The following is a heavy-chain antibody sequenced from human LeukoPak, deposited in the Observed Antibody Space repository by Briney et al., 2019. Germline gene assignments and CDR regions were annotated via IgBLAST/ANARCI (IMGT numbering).Heavy chain of an antibody. CDR2: INWNGGST. J-gene: IGHJ6*03. CDR3: AREATDYYDSSGYHSMDV. CDR1: GFTFDDYG. Sequence: GGSLRLSCAASGFTFDDYGMSWVRQAPGKGLEWVSGINWNGGSTGYAEYVKGRFTISRDNAKNSLYLQMNSLRAEDTALYYCAREATDYYDSSGYHSMDVWGKGTTVTVSS. V-gene: IGHV3-20*04. D-gene: IGHD3-22*01.